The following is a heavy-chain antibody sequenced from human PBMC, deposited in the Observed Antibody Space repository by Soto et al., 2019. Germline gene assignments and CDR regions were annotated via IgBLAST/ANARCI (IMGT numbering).Heavy chain of an antibody. D-gene: IGHD7-27*01. J-gene: IGHJ5*02. CDR1: GGSISSGGYY. CDR2: IYYSGST. Sequence: SETLSLTCTVSGGSISSGGYYWSWIRQHPGKGLEWIGYIYYSGSTYYNPSLKSRVTISVDTSKNQFSLKLSSVTAADSAVYYCARGVLANWGPENWFDPWGQGTLVTVSS. CDR3: ARGVLANWGPENWFDP. V-gene: IGHV4-31*03.